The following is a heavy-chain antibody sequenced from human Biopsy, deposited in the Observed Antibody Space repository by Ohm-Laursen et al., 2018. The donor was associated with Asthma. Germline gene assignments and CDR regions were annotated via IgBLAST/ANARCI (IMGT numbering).Heavy chain of an antibody. J-gene: IGHJ6*02. D-gene: IGHD4-23*01. Sequence: GASVKVSCKASGGTFSRYAISWVRQAPGQGLERMGGIIPIFGTSNYAQKFQGRVTFTADESTSSAYMELSSLRSEDSAVYYCAREVSTVDHGYYYFAMDVWGQGTTVTVSS. CDR3: AREVSTVDHGYYYFAMDV. V-gene: IGHV1-69*13. CDR1: GGTFSRYA. CDR2: IIPIFGTS.